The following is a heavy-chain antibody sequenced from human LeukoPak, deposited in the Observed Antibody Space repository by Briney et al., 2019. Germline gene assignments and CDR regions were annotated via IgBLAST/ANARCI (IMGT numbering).Heavy chain of an antibody. CDR3: ARDPRTTKNAFDI. D-gene: IGHD1-14*01. Sequence: GASVKVSCKASGYTFTGYYMHWMRQAPGQGLEWIGWINPNSGGTNYAQKFQGRVTMTRDTTISTAYMELSSLRSDDTAVYYCARDPRTTKNAFDIWGQGTMVTVSS. CDR1: GYTFTGYY. J-gene: IGHJ3*02. CDR2: INPNSGGT. V-gene: IGHV1-2*02.